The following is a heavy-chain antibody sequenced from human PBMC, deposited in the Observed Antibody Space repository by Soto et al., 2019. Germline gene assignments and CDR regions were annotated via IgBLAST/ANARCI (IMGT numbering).Heavy chain of an antibody. CDR2: IYYSGST. CDR3: AGESAASRRLSWFDR. D-gene: IGHD2-2*01. J-gene: IGHJ5*02. CDR1: GGSISSGGYY. V-gene: IGHV4-31*03. Sequence: SETLSLTCTVSGGSISSGGYYWSWIRQHPGKGLEWIGYIYYSGSTYYNPSLKSRVTISVDTSKNQFSLKLSSVTAADTAVYYCAGESAASRRLSWFDRWGQGTLVTVSS.